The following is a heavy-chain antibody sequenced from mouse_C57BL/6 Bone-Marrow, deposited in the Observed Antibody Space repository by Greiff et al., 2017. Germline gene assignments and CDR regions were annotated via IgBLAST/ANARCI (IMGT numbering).Heavy chain of an antibody. J-gene: IGHJ4*01. CDR1: GYTFTSYG. D-gene: IGHD1-1*02. V-gene: IGHV1-81*01. CDR3: AWTVLLYYDAMDY. CDR2: IYPRSGNT. Sequence: VQRVESGAELARPGASVKLSCKASGYTFTSYGISWVKQRTGQGLEWIGEIYPRSGNTYYNEKFKGKATLTADKSSSTAYMELRSLTSEDSAVYFCAWTVLLYYDAMDYWGEGTSVTVSS.